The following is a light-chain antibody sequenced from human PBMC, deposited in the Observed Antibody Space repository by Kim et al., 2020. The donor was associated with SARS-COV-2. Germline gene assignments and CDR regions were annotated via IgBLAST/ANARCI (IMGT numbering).Light chain of an antibody. CDR3: QQYNNWPPYT. CDR2: GAS. V-gene: IGKV3-15*01. Sequence: SPGERATLSCRASQSVSSYLAWYQQKRGQAPRLLIYGASTRATDIPARFSGSGSGTQFTLTISSLQSEDFAIYYCQQYNNWPPYTFGPGTKVDIK. J-gene: IGKJ2*01. CDR1: QSVSSY.